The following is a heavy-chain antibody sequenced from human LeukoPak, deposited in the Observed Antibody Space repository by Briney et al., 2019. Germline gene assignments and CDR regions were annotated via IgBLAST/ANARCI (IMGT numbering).Heavy chain of an antibody. D-gene: IGHD3-16*01. Sequence: PGRSLRLSCATSGFTFRNYGMHWVRQAPGKGLEWVAIICIDGTKPYNAASVKGRFTISRDSSKNTLYLQMNSLSAEDTAMYYCARSSHYTIMEYWGQGTLVTVSS. CDR3: ARSSHYTIMEY. J-gene: IGHJ4*02. CDR2: ICIDGTKP. V-gene: IGHV3-33*01. CDR1: GFTFRNYG.